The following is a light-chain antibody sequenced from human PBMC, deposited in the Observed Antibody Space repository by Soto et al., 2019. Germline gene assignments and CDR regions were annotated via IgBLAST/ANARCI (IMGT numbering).Light chain of an antibody. J-gene: IGLJ2*01. V-gene: IGLV2-14*03. Sequence: QSALTQPASGSGAAGQSSPIICNGTHSDIGAYNYVSWYQQHPGKAPKLMIYDVNIRPSGVSNRFSGSKSGNTASLTISGLQAEDEADYYCTSWTTSTTMIFGGGTKVTVL. CDR2: DVN. CDR3: TSWTTSTTMI. CDR1: HSDIGAYNY.